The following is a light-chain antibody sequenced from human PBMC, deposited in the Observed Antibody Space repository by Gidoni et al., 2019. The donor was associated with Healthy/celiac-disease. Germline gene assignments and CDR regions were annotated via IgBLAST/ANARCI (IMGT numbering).Light chain of an antibody. J-gene: IGLJ2*01. CDR1: SSDVGGYNY. CDR3: SSYTSSSGWV. V-gene: IGLV2-14*01. Sequence: QSALTQPASVSGSPGQSITLSCTGTSSDVGGYNYVSWYQQHPGKAPKLMIYEVSNRPSGVSNRFSGSKSGNTASLTISGLQAEDEADYYCSSYTSSSGWVFGGGTKLTVL. CDR2: EVS.